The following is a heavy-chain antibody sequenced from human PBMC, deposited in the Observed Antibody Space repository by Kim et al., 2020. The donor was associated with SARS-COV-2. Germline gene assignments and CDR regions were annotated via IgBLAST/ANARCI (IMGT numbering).Heavy chain of an antibody. Sequence: GGSLRLSCAASGFTFSSYSMNWVRQAPGKGLEWVSSISSSSSYIYYADSVKGRFTISRDNAKNSLYLQMNSLRAEDTAVYYCARASSSIAARPLYFDYWGQGTLVTVSS. J-gene: IGHJ4*02. CDR3: ARASSSIAARPLYFDY. CDR1: GFTFSSYS. D-gene: IGHD6-6*01. V-gene: IGHV3-21*01. CDR2: ISSSSSYI.